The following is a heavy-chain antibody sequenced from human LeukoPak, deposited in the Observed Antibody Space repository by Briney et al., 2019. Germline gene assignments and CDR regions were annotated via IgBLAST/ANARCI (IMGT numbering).Heavy chain of an antibody. CDR1: GYTFTIFD. CDR2: MNPKTGDT. D-gene: IGHD3-3*01. J-gene: IGHJ6*02. CDR3: AKGAIFGVTIRGYGMDV. V-gene: IGHV1-8*01. Sequence: ASAKVSCKASGYTFTIFDINWVRQAPGQGLEWVGWMNPKTGDTVYAQNFQGRVTMTRDTSIGTAYMELNSLRSEDTAVYYCAKGAIFGVTIRGYGMDVWGQGTSVTVSS.